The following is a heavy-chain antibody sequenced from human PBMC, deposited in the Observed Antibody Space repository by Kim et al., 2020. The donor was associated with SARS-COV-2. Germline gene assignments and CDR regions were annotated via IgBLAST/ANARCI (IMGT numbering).Heavy chain of an antibody. CDR2: ISYDGSNK. V-gene: IGHV3-30-3*01. CDR1: GFTFSSYA. Sequence: GGSLRLSCAASGFTFSSYAMHWVRQAPGKGLEWVAVISYDGSNKYYADSVKGRFTISRDNSKNTLYLQMNSLRAEDTAVYYCAREKGRVGVVTRLRARAFDYWGQGTLVTVSS. J-gene: IGHJ4*02. CDR3: AREKGRVGVVTRLRARAFDY. D-gene: IGHD3-3*01.